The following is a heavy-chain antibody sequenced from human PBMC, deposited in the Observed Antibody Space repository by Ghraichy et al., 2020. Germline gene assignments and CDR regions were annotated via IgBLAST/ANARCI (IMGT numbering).Heavy chain of an antibody. CDR1: GFTFSDHY. V-gene: IGHV3-72*01. Sequence: GGSLRLSCAASGFTFSDHYMDWVRQAPGKGLEWVGRIRNKANSYTTEYAASVKGRFIISRDDSKNSLDLQMNSLKSEDTAVYFCARRRYNHGIDYWGQGTLVTVFS. J-gene: IGHJ4*02. CDR3: ARRRYNHGIDY. D-gene: IGHD5-18*01. CDR2: IRNKANSYTT.